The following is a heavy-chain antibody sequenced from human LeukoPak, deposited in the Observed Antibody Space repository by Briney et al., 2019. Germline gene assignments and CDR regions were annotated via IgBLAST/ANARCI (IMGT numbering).Heavy chain of an antibody. CDR1: GGSFSGYY. CDR2: INHSGST. V-gene: IGHV4-34*01. CDR3: ARLGEARAYYYGPGSSSMNYYYYGMDV. D-gene: IGHD3-10*01. Sequence: SETLSLTCAVYGGSFSGYYWSWIRQPPGKGLEWIGEINHSGSTNYNPSLKSRVTISVDTSKNQFSLKLSSVTAADTAVYYCARLGEARAYYYGPGSSSMNYYYYGMDVWGQGTTVTVSS. J-gene: IGHJ6*02.